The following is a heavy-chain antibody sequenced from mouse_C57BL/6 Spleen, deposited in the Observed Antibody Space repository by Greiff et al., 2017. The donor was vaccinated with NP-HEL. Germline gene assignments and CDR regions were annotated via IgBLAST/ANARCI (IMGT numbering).Heavy chain of an antibody. J-gene: IGHJ1*03. D-gene: IGHD1-1*01. CDR2: IYPGSGGT. CDR1: GYAFTNYL. Sequence: QVQLQQSGAELVRPGTSVKVSCKASGYAFTNYLIEWVKQRPGQGLEWIGVIYPGSGGTNYNEKFKGKATLTADKASSTAYMQLSSLTSEDSAVYFGARDYYGSSPYWYFDGWGTGTTVTVSS. CDR3: ARDYYGSSPYWYFDG. V-gene: IGHV1-54*01.